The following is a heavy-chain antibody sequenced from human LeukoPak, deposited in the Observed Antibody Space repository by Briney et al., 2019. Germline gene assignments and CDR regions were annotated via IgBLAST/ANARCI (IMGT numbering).Heavy chain of an antibody. J-gene: IGHJ6*03. CDR2: IKQDGSEK. CDR3: ARGAITMVRGVIFRYYYYMDV. Sequence: GGSLRLSCAASGFTFNNYWMSWVRQAPGKGLEWVANIKQDGSEKYYVDSVKGRFTISRDNAKNSLYLQMNSLRAEDTAVYYCARGAITMVRGVIFRYYYYMDVWGKGTTVTISS. D-gene: IGHD3-10*01. V-gene: IGHV3-7*04. CDR1: GFTFNNYW.